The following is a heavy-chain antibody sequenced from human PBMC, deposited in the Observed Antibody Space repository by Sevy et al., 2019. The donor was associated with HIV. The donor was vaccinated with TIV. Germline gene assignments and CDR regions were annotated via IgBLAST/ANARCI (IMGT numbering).Heavy chain of an antibody. V-gene: IGHV3-23*01. CDR3: AKAGATEDGMDV. D-gene: IGHD1-26*01. J-gene: IGHJ6*02. Sequence: GGSLRLSCAASGFIFRSYAMSWVRQAPGKGLEWVSGISGSGGSTYYADSVKGRFTISRDNFKNTLYLQMNSLRAEDTAVYYCAKAGATEDGMDVWGQGTTVTVSS. CDR2: ISGSGGST. CDR1: GFIFRSYA.